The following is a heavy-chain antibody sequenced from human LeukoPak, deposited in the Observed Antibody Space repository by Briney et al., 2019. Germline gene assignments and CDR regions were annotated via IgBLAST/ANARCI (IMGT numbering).Heavy chain of an antibody. J-gene: IGHJ5*02. V-gene: IGHV1-3*01. CDR2: INAGNGNT. Sequence: ASVKVSCKASGYTFTSYAMHWVRQAPGQRLEGMGWINAGNGNTKYSQKFQGRVTITRDTSASTAYMELSSLRSEDTAVYYCARDGDVDTAMVTNWFDPWGQGTLVTVSS. D-gene: IGHD5-18*01. CDR3: ARDGDVDTAMVTNWFDP. CDR1: GYTFTSYA.